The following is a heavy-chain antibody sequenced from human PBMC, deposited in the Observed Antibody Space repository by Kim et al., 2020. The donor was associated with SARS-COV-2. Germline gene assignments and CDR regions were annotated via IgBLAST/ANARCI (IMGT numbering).Heavy chain of an antibody. CDR3: AGLDPCYYDSSGYQTTDAFDI. J-gene: IGHJ3*02. CDR2: IYYSGST. Sequence: SETLSLTCTVSGGSISSSSYYWGWIRQPPGKGLEWIGSIYYSGSTYYNPSLKSRVTISVDTSKNQFSLKLSSVTAADTAVYYCAGLDPCYYDSSGYQTTDAFDIWGQGTMVTVSS. D-gene: IGHD3-22*01. CDR1: GGSISSSSYY. V-gene: IGHV4-39*01.